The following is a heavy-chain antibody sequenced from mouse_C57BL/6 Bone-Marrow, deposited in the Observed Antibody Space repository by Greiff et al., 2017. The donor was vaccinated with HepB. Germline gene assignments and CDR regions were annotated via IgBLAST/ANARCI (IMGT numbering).Heavy chain of an antibody. CDR3: AEWLFYYAMDF. D-gene: IGHD2-2*01. J-gene: IGHJ4*01. V-gene: IGHV1-4*01. CDR2: INPSSGYT. Sequence: VQLQQSGAELARPGASVKMSCKASGYTFTSYTMHWVKQRPGQGLEWIGYINPSSGYTKYNQKFEDKATLTADKSSSTAYMQQSSLTSEDSAVYYCAEWLFYYAMDFCGQGTSITVS. CDR1: GYTFTSYT.